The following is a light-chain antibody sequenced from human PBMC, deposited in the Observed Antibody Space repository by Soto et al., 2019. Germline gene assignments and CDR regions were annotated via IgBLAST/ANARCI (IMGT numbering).Light chain of an antibody. V-gene: IGKV1-39*01. CDR1: QSISSY. Sequence: DIQMTQSPSYLSASVGDRVTITCRASQSISSYLNWYQQKPGKAPKLLIYAASSLQSGVPSRFSGSGSGTDLTLTISSLQPEDFATYYCQQSYSTPLTFCGGTKVEIK. CDR2: AAS. CDR3: QQSYSTPLT. J-gene: IGKJ4*01.